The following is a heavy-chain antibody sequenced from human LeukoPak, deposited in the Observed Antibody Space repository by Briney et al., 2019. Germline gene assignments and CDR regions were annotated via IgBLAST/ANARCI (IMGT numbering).Heavy chain of an antibody. CDR2: IYYSGNT. CDR1: GGSISSGVYY. D-gene: IGHD6-19*01. CDR3: ARDTPTFSGVAGPFDY. J-gene: IGHJ4*02. V-gene: IGHV4-31*03. Sequence: SETLSLTCTVSGGSISSGVYYWSWIRQHPGKGLEWIGYIYYSGNTYYNPSLKSRVTISVDTSKNQFSLKLSSVTAADTAAYYCARDTPTFSGVAGPFDYWGQGTLVTVSS.